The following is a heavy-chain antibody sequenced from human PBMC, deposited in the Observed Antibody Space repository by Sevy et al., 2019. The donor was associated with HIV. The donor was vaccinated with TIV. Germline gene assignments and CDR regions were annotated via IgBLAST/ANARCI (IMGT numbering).Heavy chain of an antibody. V-gene: IGHV3-30*18. CDR3: AKNTAAAGTGGFDY. Sequence: GGSLRLSCAASGFTFSSYAMNWVRQAPGKGLEWVAFISYDGSDTYYVDSVKGRFSISRDNSKNTVYLQINSLGTEDTALYYCAKNTAAAGTGGFDYWGQGTLVTVSS. D-gene: IGHD6-13*01. CDR2: ISYDGSDT. CDR1: GFTFSSYA. J-gene: IGHJ4*02.